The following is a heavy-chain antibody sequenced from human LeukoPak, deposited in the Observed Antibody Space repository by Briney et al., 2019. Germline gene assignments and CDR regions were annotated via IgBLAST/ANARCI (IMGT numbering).Heavy chain of an antibody. V-gene: IGHV1-18*01. D-gene: IGHD2-2*01. CDR2: ISAYNGST. J-gene: IGHJ5*02. CDR1: GYTFISYG. Sequence: GASVKVSCKASGYTFISYGISWVRQAPGQGLEWMGWISAYNGSTNYAQMVQGRVTMTTDTSTSTAYMEVRSLRSDDTAMYYCARDVGDIVTVPAAISVPWGQGTLVTVSS. CDR3: ARDVGDIVTVPAAISVP.